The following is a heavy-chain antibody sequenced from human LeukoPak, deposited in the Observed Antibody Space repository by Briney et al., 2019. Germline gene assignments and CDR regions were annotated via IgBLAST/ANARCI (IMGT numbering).Heavy chain of an antibody. CDR1: GLTFSDFS. Sequence: GGSLRLSCAATGLTFSDFSMAWVRQAPGKGLEWLSGISGSSYASYYADSVKGRFTISRDNSKNILYLQTSSLRDDDSATYYCARETRDQMWRNYYFYSWGQGALVTVSS. J-gene: IGHJ4*02. CDR3: ARETRDQMWRNYYFYS. CDR2: ISGSSYAS. V-gene: IGHV3-23*01. D-gene: IGHD1-26*01.